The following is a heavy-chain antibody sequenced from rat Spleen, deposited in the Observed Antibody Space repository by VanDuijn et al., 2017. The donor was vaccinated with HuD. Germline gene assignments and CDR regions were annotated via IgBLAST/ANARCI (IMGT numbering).Heavy chain of an antibody. CDR1: GFTFSNYY. Sequence: EVHLVESGGGLVQPGRSIKLSCAASGFTFSNYYMAWVRQAPTKGLEWVASISTGGGNTYYRDSVKGRFTISRDNAKSTLSLQMDSLGSEDTATYYCARAGYLRDWYFDFWGQGVMVTVSS. CDR2: ISTGGGNT. D-gene: IGHD2-2*01. CDR3: ARAGYLRDWYFDF. V-gene: IGHV5-25*01. J-gene: IGHJ2*01.